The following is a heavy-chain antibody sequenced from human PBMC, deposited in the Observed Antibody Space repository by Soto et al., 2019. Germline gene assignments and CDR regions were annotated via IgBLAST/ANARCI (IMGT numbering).Heavy chain of an antibody. CDR2: ISGSGGST. J-gene: IGHJ4*02. CDR3: AKGPRYSYGYYFDY. CDR1: GFTFSSYA. Sequence: GGSLRLSCAASGFTFSSYAMSWVRQAPGKGLEWVSAISGSGGSTYYADSVKGRFTISRDNSKNTLYLQMNSLRAEDTAVYYCAKGPRYSYGYYFDYWGQGALVTVLL. D-gene: IGHD5-18*01. V-gene: IGHV3-23*01.